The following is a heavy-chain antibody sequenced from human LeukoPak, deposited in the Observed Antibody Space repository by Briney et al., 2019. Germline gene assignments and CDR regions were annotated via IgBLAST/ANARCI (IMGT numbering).Heavy chain of an antibody. CDR2: MYHGGGT. CDR1: GGSISSGGHY. CDR3: ATFGTTVVTRGFQH. J-gene: IGHJ1*01. V-gene: IGHV4-31*03. Sequence: PSETLSLTCTVSGGSISSGGHYWSWIRQHPGKGLEWIGYMYHGGGTYYNPSLKSRVTISVDSSTTQFSLKLSSVTAADTAVYYCATFGTTVVTRGFQHWGQGTLVTVSS. D-gene: IGHD4-23*01.